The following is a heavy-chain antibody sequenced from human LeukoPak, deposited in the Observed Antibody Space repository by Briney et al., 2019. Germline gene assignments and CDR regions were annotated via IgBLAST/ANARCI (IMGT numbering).Heavy chain of an antibody. J-gene: IGHJ4*02. CDR2: IIPIFGTA. CDR1: GGTFSSYA. CDR3: ARGLWFGEFAFDY. Sequence: ASVKVSCKASGGTFSSYAISWVRQAPGQGLEWMGGIIPIFGTANYAQKFQARVTITADNSTSTAYMELSSLRSEDTAVYYWARGLWFGEFAFDYWGQGTLVTVSS. V-gene: IGHV1-69*06. D-gene: IGHD3-10*01.